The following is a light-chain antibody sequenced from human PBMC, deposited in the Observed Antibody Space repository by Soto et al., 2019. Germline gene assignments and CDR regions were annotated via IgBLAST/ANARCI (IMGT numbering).Light chain of an antibody. CDR2: GNS. CDR3: QSYASRLSGSGHV. Sequence: QSVLTQPPSVSGAPGQRVTISCTGSSSNIGAGYDVHWYQQLPGTAPKLLIYGNSNRPSGVPDRFSGSKSGTSASLAITGLQAEDEADYFFQSYASRLSGSGHVFGTVPKDT. V-gene: IGLV1-40*01. J-gene: IGLJ1*01. CDR1: SSNIGAGYD.